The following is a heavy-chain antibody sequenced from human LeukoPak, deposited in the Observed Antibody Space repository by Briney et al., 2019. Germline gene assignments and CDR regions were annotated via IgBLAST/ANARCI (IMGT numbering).Heavy chain of an antibody. CDR2: IWYNGSNK. V-gene: IGHV3-33*01. CDR3: SRGGYGDYNNWFDP. J-gene: IGHJ5*02. Sequence: GGSLRLSCAASGFTFSSFAMHWARQAPGKGLEWVADIWYNGSNKYYAESVKGRFTISRDNSRNTLYLQMNSLRAEDTAVYYCSRGGYGDYNNWFDPWGQGTLVIVSS. CDR1: GFTFSSFA. D-gene: IGHD4-17*01.